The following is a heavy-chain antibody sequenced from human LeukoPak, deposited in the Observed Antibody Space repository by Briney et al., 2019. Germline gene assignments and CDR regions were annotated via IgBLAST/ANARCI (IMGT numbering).Heavy chain of an antibody. CDR1: GGSISSGGYY. CDR3: ARSGSGGWIDY. Sequence: SATLSLTRTVSGGSISSGGYYWSWIRQHPGKGLEWIGYIYYSGSTYYNPSLKSRVTISVDTSKNQFSLKLSSVTPEDTAVYYCARSGSGGWIDYWGQGTLVTVSS. D-gene: IGHD6-19*01. CDR2: IYYSGST. V-gene: IGHV4-31*03. J-gene: IGHJ4*02.